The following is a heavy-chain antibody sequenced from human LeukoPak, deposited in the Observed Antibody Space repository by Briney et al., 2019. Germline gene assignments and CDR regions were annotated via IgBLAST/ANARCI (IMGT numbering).Heavy chain of an antibody. CDR2: ISSSSSYI. Sequence: GGSLRLSCAASGFTFSSYSMNWVRQAPGKGLEWVSSISSSSSYIYYADSVKGRFTISRDNAKNSLYLQMNSLRAEDTAVYSCARDRAYGSGDDAFDIWGQGTMVTVSS. CDR1: GFTFSSYS. D-gene: IGHD3-10*01. CDR3: ARDRAYGSGDDAFDI. V-gene: IGHV3-21*01. J-gene: IGHJ3*02.